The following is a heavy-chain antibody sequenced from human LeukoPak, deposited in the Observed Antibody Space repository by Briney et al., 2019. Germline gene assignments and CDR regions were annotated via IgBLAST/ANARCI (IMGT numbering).Heavy chain of an antibody. CDR2: ISGSGGST. CDR1: GFTFSTYA. J-gene: IGHJ5*02. D-gene: IGHD3-22*01. V-gene: IGHV3-23*01. Sequence: GGSLRLSCAASGFTFSTYAMTWVRQAPEKGLEWVSSISGSGGSTYYADSVKGRFTISRDNSKSTLYLQMNGLRAEDTAVYYCAKEQSGYYDSSTYYSGSWFGPWGQGTLVTVSS. CDR3: AKEQSGYYDSSTYYSGSWFGP.